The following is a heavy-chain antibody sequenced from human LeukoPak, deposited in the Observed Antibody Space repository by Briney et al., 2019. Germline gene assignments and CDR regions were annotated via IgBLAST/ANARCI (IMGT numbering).Heavy chain of an antibody. CDR1: GYTFTGYY. Sequence: GASVKVSCKASGYTFTGYYMHWVRQAPGQGLEWMGRINPNSGGTNYAQKFQGRVTMTRAPSISTAYMELSRLRSDDTAVYSCVRDGCSGGSCYSFDYWAQGTLVTVSS. V-gene: IGHV1-2*06. CDR3: VRDGCSGGSCYSFDY. J-gene: IGHJ4*02. D-gene: IGHD2-15*01. CDR2: INPNSGGT.